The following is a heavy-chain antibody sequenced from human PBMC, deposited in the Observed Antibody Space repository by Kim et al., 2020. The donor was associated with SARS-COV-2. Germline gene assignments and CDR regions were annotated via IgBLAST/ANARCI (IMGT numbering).Heavy chain of an antibody. J-gene: IGHJ4*02. D-gene: IGHD6-13*01. CDR3: ATEMSSSWSFDY. Sequence: ISAQKCRGRVTMTEDTSTDTAYMELSSLRSEDTAVYYCATEMSSSWSFDYWGQGTLVTVSS. V-gene: IGHV1-24*01.